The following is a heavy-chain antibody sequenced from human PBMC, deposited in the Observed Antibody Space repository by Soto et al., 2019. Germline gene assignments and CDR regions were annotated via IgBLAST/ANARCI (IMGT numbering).Heavy chain of an antibody. D-gene: IGHD3-3*01. V-gene: IGHV1-69*13. Sequence: ASVKVSCKASGGTFSSYAISWVRQAPGQGLEWMGGIIPIFGTANYAQKFQGRVTITADESTSTAYMELSSLRSEDTAVYYCARSPLFDFWSGYYNEEGYYYYGMDVWGQGTTVTVSS. CDR2: IIPIFGTA. CDR1: GGTFSSYA. J-gene: IGHJ6*02. CDR3: ARSPLFDFWSGYYNEEGYYYYGMDV.